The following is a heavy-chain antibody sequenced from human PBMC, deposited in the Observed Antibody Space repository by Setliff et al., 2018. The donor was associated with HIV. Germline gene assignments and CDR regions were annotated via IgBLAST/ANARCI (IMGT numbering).Heavy chain of an antibody. V-gene: IGHV4-39*07. J-gene: IGHJ6*03. CDR3: ARRGGYSYGYMDV. D-gene: IGHD5-18*01. CDR1: GDSISRSSYY. CDR2: IYYSGST. Sequence: PSETLSLTCAVSGDSISRSSYYWGWIRQPPGKGLEWIGNIYYSGSTYYNPSLNRRVTITVDTSKKQFSLKLSSVTAADTAVYYCARRGGYSYGYMDVWGKGTTVTVSS.